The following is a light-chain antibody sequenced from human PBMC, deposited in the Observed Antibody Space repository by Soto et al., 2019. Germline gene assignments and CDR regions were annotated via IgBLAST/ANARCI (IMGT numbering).Light chain of an antibody. J-gene: IGKJ5*01. Sequence: EIVLTQSPATQSLSPGERATLTCRASQSVNNYLAWYQQKPGQAPRLLIYDASNRATGIPARFSGSGSGTDFTLTISSLEPEDFAVYYCQQRSSWPHPFGQGTRLEIK. CDR3: QQRSSWPHP. V-gene: IGKV3-11*01. CDR1: QSVNNY. CDR2: DAS.